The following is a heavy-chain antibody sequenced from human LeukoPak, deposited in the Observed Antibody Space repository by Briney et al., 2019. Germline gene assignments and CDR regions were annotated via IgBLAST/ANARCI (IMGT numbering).Heavy chain of an antibody. J-gene: IGHJ5*02. V-gene: IGHV4-59*12. D-gene: IGHD3-22*01. CDR2: IDYSATT. CDR1: GGSISTYY. Sequence: PSETLSLTCTVSGGSISTYYWSWIRQPPGKGLEWIAYIDYSATTNYNPSLKSRVTISVDTSKNQFSLKLSSVTAADTAVYYCARDDYYYDSSVQGGWFDPWGQGTLVTVSS. CDR3: ARDDYYYDSSVQGGWFDP.